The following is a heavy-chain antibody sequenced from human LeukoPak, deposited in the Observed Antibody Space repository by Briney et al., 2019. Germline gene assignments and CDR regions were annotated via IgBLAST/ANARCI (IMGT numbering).Heavy chain of an antibody. Sequence: SETLSLTCAVYGGSFSGYYWSWIRQPPGKGLEWIGEINHSGSTNYNPSLKSRVTIPVDTSKNQFSLKLSSVTAADTAVYYCARGPPDIVVVPAAMGWFDPWGQGTLVTVSS. V-gene: IGHV4-34*01. J-gene: IGHJ5*02. CDR1: GGSFSGYY. D-gene: IGHD2-2*01. CDR2: INHSGST. CDR3: ARGPPDIVVVPAAMGWFDP.